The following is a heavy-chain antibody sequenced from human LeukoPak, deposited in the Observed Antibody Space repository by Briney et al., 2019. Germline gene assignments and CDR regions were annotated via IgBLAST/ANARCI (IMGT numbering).Heavy chain of an antibody. J-gene: IGHJ4*02. CDR2: INHSGST. Sequence: PSETLSLTCAVYGGSFSGYYWSWIRQPPGKGLEWIGEINHSGSTNYNPSPKSRVTISVDTSKNQFSLKLSSVTAADTAVYYCAGASSGWGFDYWGQGTLVTVSS. V-gene: IGHV4-34*01. CDR1: GGSFSGYY. CDR3: AGASSGWGFDY. D-gene: IGHD6-19*01.